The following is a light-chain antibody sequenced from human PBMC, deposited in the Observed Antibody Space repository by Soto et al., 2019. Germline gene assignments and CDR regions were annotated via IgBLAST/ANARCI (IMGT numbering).Light chain of an antibody. V-gene: IGKV1-33*01. CDR3: QHCNRYSGA. J-gene: IGKJ1*01. CDR2: DAS. CDR1: QDITNY. Sequence: DVQMSQAPSSLSSXXXXXXXRTXXASQDITNYLNWYQQKPGKAPRLLLYDASSLETGVPSRFSGSGSWTEFILTINSLQPDHLATYYCQHCNRYSGAFAHGTKV.